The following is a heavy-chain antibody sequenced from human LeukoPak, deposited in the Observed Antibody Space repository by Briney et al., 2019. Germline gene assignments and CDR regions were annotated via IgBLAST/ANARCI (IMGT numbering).Heavy chain of an antibody. J-gene: IGHJ4*02. V-gene: IGHV3-30-3*01. Sequence: PGRSLRLSCAASGFTFSSYAMHWVRQAPGKGLEWVAVISYDGSNKYYADSVKGRFTISRDNSKNTLYLQMNSLRAEDTAVYYCARGRGRYCSGGSCFGFDYWGQGTLVTVSS. CDR3: ARGRGRYCSGGSCFGFDY. D-gene: IGHD2-15*01. CDR1: GFTFSSYA. CDR2: ISYDGSNK.